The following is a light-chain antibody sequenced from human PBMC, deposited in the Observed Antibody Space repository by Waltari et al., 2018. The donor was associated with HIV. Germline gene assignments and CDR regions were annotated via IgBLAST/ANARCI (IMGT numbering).Light chain of an antibody. CDR3: QQHTSWPLT. Sequence: IVLTQSPATLSLSPGERAALSCRASQSVGNQLSWYQQKPGQAPRLLIKDASNRAPGIPGRFSATGSGTDFTLTINSLESEDFAIYYCQQHTSWPLTFGGGTKVEIK. V-gene: IGKV3-11*01. CDR2: DAS. J-gene: IGKJ4*01. CDR1: QSVGNQ.